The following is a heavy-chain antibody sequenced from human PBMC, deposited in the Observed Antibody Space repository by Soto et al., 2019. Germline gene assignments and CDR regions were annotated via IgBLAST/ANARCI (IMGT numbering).Heavy chain of an antibody. Sequence: GGSLRLSCAASGFTFGYYAMHWVRQAPGKGLEWMSFISYDGTSNNDADSVKGRFTISRDNSKNTLYLQMNSLRPEDTAVYYCARDSMGFDYWGQGTLVTVSS. CDR2: ISYDGTSN. V-gene: IGHV3-30-3*01. D-gene: IGHD3-10*01. CDR1: GFTFGYYA. CDR3: ARDSMGFDY. J-gene: IGHJ4*02.